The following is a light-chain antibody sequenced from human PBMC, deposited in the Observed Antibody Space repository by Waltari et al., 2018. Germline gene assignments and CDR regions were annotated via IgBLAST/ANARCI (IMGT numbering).Light chain of an antibody. Sequence: IQLTQSPSALSASVGDRVTITCRATQAIYTYLARYQQEPGKAPKLLIYAASTLQSGVPSRFSGSGSGTDFTLTISSLQPEDFATYYCQQFNSYPRTFGQGTKVEIK. CDR3: QQFNSYPRT. CDR1: QAIYTY. CDR2: AAS. V-gene: IGKV1-9*01. J-gene: IGKJ1*01.